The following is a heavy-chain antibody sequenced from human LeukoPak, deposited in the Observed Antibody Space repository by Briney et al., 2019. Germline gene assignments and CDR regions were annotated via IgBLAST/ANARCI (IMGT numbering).Heavy chain of an antibody. J-gene: IGHJ5*02. CDR3: ARETTVITDTAWFDP. D-gene: IGHD4-23*01. Sequence: PGGSLRLSCVASGFSSNNYAMFWVRQAPGKGLEWVSGISDNGDITYYADSVKGRFTVSRDNAKNSLYLQMDSLRAEDTAVYYCARETTVITDTAWFDPWGQGTLVTVSS. CDR1: GFSSNNYA. CDR2: ISDNGDIT. V-gene: IGHV3-23*01.